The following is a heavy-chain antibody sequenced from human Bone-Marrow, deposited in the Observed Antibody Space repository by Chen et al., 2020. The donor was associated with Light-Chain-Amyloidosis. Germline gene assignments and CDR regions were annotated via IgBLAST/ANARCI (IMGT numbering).Heavy chain of an antibody. V-gene: IGHV3-23*04. CDR2: IRGRGGSR. J-gene: IGHJ3*02. Sequence: EVQLVESGGGLLQRGGSLRLYCAASGFAFSSYAMSWVRQAPGKGLEWVSTIRGRGGSRYYGDSVKVRLTISRDNSKNALFLQMNSLRAEDTAVYYCAKDISYDDILPGYPADAFDIWGQGTMVTVSS. D-gene: IGHD3-9*01. CDR1: GFAFSSYA. CDR3: AKDISYDDILPGYPADAFDI.